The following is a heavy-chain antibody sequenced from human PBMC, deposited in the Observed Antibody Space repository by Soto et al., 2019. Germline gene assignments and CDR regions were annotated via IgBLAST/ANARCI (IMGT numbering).Heavy chain of an antibody. CDR1: GFTFSSYW. Sequence: EVQLVESGGGLVQPGGSLRLSCAASGFTFSSYWMHWVRQAPGKGLVWVSRINSDGSSTSYADSVKGRFTISRDNAKNTLYLQMNSLRAEDTAVYYCARGLRGYCSGGSCPVLREPDYWGQGTLVTVSS. J-gene: IGHJ4*02. CDR3: ARGLRGYCSGGSCPVLREPDY. CDR2: INSDGSST. V-gene: IGHV3-74*01. D-gene: IGHD2-15*01.